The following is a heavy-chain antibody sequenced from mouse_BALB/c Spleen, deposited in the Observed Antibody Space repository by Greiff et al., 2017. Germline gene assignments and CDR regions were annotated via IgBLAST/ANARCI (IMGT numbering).Heavy chain of an antibody. D-gene: IGHD1-1*01. Sequence: EVKLVESGGGLVKPGGSLKLSCAASGFAFSSYDMSWVRQTPEKRLEWVAYISSGGGSTYYPDTVKGRFTISRDNAKNTLYLQMSSLKSEDTAMYYCARHRVYYYGSSFYAMDYWGQGTSVTVSS. CDR2: ISSGGGST. CDR1: GFAFSSYD. CDR3: ARHRVYYYGSSFYAMDY. V-gene: IGHV5-12-1*01. J-gene: IGHJ4*01.